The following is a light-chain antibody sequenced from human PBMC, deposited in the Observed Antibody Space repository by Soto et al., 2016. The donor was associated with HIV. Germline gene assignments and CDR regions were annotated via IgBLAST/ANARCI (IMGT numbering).Light chain of an antibody. J-gene: IGLJ3*02. Sequence: SYVLPQPPSVSVAPGKTARITCGGNGIGSKSVHWYQQKPGQAPVLVVYDDDDRPSGIPERFSGSSSGNTATLTISRVEIGDEADYYCQVWDSSSDHWVFGGGTKLTVL. V-gene: IGLV3-21*03. CDR2: DDD. CDR3: QVWDSSSDHWV. CDR1: GIGSKS.